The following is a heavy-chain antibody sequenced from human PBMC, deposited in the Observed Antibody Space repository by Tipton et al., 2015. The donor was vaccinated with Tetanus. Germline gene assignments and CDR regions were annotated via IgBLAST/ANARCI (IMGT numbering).Heavy chain of an antibody. D-gene: IGHD1-26*01. CDR2: IYDSGST. J-gene: IGHJ4*02. CDR3: ARGYSAGGCPDLRLDF. Sequence: TLSLTCTVSGASVSSAGYYWTWIRQPPGKGLEWIGYIYDSGSTNYNPSLKSRVTMSVDTSKDHFSLRLNSVSTTDTAVYYCARGYSAGGCPDLRLDFWGQGAVVTGPS. V-gene: IGHV4-61*03. CDR1: GASVSSAGYY.